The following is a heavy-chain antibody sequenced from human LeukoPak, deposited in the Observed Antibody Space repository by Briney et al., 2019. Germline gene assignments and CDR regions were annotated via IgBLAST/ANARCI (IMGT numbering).Heavy chain of an antibody. CDR2: IYYSGST. CDR3: AGFTADDYYYYYMDV. Sequence: SETLSLTCTVSGGSISSYYWSWIRQPPGKGLEWIGYIYYSGSTNYNPSLKSRVTISVDTSKNQFSLKLSSVTAADTAVYYCAGFTADDYYYYYMDVWGKGTTVTVSS. J-gene: IGHJ6*03. V-gene: IGHV4-59*01. D-gene: IGHD5-18*01. CDR1: GGSISSYY.